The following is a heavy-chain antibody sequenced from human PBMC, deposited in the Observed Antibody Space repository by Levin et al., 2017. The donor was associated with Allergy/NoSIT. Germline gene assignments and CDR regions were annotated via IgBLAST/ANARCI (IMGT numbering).Heavy chain of an antibody. V-gene: IGHV4-38-2*02. J-gene: IGHJ4*02. CDR2: ICQSGST. D-gene: IGHD5-18*01. CDR3: ARDLRESTYGYFY. CDR1: GYSISSGYC. Sequence: SCAVSGYSISSGYCWAWIRQPPGEGLEWIGSICQSGSTYHNPSLKSRITISVDTSKNQFSLKVTSVTAADTAFYYCARDLRESTYGYFYWGQGSLVTVSS.